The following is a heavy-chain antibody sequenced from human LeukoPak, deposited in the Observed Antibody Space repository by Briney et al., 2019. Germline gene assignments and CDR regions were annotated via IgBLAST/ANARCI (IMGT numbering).Heavy chain of an antibody. CDR1: GGSISGGGYY. V-gene: IGHV4-61*08. CDR3: ARGDRLWTPIDY. D-gene: IGHD5-18*01. Sequence: SETLSLTCSVSGGSISGGGYYWSWIRQPPGKGLEWIGYIYYSGSTNYNPSLKSRVTISVDTSKNQFSLKLSSVTAADTAVYYCARGDRLWTPIDYWGQGTLVTVSS. CDR2: IYYSGST. J-gene: IGHJ4*02.